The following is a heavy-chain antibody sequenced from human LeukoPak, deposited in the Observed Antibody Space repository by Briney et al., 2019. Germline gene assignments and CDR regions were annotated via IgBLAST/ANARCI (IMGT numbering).Heavy chain of an antibody. CDR3: ARADPPFDY. CDR2: IYYSGST. V-gene: IGHV4-59*01. Sequence: SETLSLTCTVSGGSISSYYWSWIRQPPGKGLEWIGYIYYSGSTNYNPSLKSRVTISVDTSKNQFSLKLSSVTAADTAVYYCARADPPFDYWGQGTLVTVSS. CDR1: GGSISSYY. J-gene: IGHJ4*02.